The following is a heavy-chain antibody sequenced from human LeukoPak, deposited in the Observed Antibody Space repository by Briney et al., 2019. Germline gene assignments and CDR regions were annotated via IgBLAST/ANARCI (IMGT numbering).Heavy chain of an antibody. D-gene: IGHD3-10*01. CDR1: GGSVTSDS. V-gene: IGHV4-4*08. CDR2: IYNTGSS. Sequence: PSETLSLTCTVSGGSVTSDSWNWLRQTPGKGLEWIGYIYNTGSSNYNPRLTNRVTMSLDKSKNQVSLKMTAVTAADTAVYYCARLGKLNLVQGVFWYFDLWGRGTLVTVSS. CDR3: ARLGKLNLVQGVFWYFDL. J-gene: IGHJ2*01.